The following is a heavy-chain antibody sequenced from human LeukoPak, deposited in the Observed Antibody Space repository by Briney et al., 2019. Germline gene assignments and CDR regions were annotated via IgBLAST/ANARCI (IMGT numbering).Heavy chain of an antibody. CDR3: ARSGPPWGFDL. Sequence: PGGSLRLSCAASGFRFSTHWMNWVRQAPGKGPEWVANIKEDGTETYYAASVEGRFTVSRDNADNSLHLQMNSLRLEDTALYYCARSGPPWGFDLWGQGTPVTASP. V-gene: IGHV3-7*01. CDR2: IKEDGTET. CDR1: GFRFSTHW. D-gene: IGHD1-26*01. J-gene: IGHJ5*02.